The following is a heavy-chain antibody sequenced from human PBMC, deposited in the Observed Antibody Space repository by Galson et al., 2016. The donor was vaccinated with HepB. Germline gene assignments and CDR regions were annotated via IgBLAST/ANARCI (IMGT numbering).Heavy chain of an antibody. CDR2: ISFDGSNK. D-gene: IGHD3-16*02. CDR3: ARDDDYVWGTYRYTRTVPQYYFDY. Sequence: LRLSCAASGFTFSSYAMHWVRQAPGKGLEWVAVISFDGSNKFYADSVKGRFTISRDNSKNTLYLQMNSLRAEDTAVYYCARDDDYVWGTYRYTRTVPQYYFDYWGQGTLVTVSS. V-gene: IGHV3-30-3*01. J-gene: IGHJ4*02. CDR1: GFTFSSYA.